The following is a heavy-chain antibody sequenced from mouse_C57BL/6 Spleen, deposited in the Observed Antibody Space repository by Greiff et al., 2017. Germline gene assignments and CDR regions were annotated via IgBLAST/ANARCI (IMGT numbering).Heavy chain of an antibody. V-gene: IGHV3-6*01. D-gene: IGHD1-1*02. J-gene: IGHJ4*01. CDR3: ARGGWLRDYAMDY. CDR1: GYSITSGYY. Sequence: EVKLQESGPGLVKPSQSLSLTCSVTGYSITSGYYWNWIRQFPGNKLEWMGYISYDGSNNYNPSLKNRISITRDTSKNQFFLKLNSVTTEDTATYYCARGGWLRDYAMDYWGQGTSVTVSS. CDR2: ISYDGSN.